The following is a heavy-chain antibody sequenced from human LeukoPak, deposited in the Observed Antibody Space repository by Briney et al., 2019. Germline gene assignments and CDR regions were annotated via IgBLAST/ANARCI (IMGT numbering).Heavy chain of an antibody. V-gene: IGHV3-23*01. Sequence: GGSLRLSCAASGFTFSSFAMSWVRQAPGKGLEWVSGIRDRGGDTFLADSVKGRFTISRDNSKNTLYLQMNSLRAEDTAVYYCARGRMLYYYDSSGYPFDYWGQGSLVTVSS. CDR2: IRDRGGDT. D-gene: IGHD3-22*01. CDR1: GFTFSSFA. CDR3: ARGRMLYYYDSSGYPFDY. J-gene: IGHJ4*02.